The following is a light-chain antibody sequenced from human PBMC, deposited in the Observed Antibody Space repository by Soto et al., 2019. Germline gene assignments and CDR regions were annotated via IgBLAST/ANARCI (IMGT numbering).Light chain of an antibody. J-gene: IGKJ2*01. V-gene: IGKV1-12*01. Sequence: DIQMTQSPSSVSASVGDGVTITCRASQGISTSLGWYQQKPGKAPKLLIYAASSLQIGVPSRFSGSRSGADFTFTIFGLQPEDIATYWCQQYDNLPYTFGQGTKVDIK. CDR3: QQYDNLPYT. CDR2: AAS. CDR1: QGISTS.